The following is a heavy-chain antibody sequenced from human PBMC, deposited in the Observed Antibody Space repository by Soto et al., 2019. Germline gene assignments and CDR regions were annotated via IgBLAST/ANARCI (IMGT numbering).Heavy chain of an antibody. D-gene: IGHD3-3*01. CDR1: GFTFSSYA. Sequence: SLRLSCAASGFTFSSYAMSWVRQAPGKGLEWVSAISGSGGSTYYADSVKGRFTISRDNSKNTLYLQMNSLRAEDTAVYYCAKGITIFGVVNDAFDIWGQGTMVTVSS. CDR2: ISGSGGST. CDR3: AKGITIFGVVNDAFDI. J-gene: IGHJ3*02. V-gene: IGHV3-23*01.